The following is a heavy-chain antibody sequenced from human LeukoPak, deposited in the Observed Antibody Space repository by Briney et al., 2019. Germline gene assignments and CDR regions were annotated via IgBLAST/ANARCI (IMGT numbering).Heavy chain of an antibody. Sequence: GASVKVSCKASGYTFTSYAMHWVRQAPGQRLEWMGWINAGNGNAKYSQEFQGRVTITRDTSASTAYMELSRLRSEDMAVYYCARGSIEIGLYHPPDNWGQGTLVTVSS. J-gene: IGHJ4*02. CDR2: INAGNGNA. CDR1: GYTFTSYA. V-gene: IGHV1-3*03. D-gene: IGHD3-16*02. CDR3: ARGSIEIGLYHPPDN.